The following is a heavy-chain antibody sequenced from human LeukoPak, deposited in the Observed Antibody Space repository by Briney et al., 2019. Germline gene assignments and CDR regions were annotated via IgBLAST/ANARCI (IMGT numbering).Heavy chain of an antibody. Sequence: SETLSLTCAVYGGSFSGYYWSWIRQPPGKGLEWIGEINHSGSTNYNPSLKSRVTISVDTSKNQFSLKLSSVTAADTAVYYCATASIGSYLTRGAFDIWGQGTMVTVSS. CDR3: ATASIGSYLTRGAFDI. J-gene: IGHJ3*02. CDR2: INHSGST. D-gene: IGHD1-26*01. CDR1: GGSFSGYY. V-gene: IGHV4-34*01.